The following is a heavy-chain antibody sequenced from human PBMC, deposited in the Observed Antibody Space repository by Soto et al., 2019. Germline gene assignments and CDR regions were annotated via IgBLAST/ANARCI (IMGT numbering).Heavy chain of an antibody. CDR1: GYTFTNYD. D-gene: IGHD3-10*01. Sequence: QVHLVQSGAEVKKPGASVKVACKASGYTFTNYDINWVRQAPGQGLEWMGWISTYTGNTNYAQKRQVRVTMTTDTSARTAYRESRSLRSDDTAVYYWASGYYYGSGRPTPGGMDVWGQGTTVTVSS. V-gene: IGHV1-18*01. CDR3: ASGYYYGSGRPTPGGMDV. CDR2: ISTYTGNT. J-gene: IGHJ6*02.